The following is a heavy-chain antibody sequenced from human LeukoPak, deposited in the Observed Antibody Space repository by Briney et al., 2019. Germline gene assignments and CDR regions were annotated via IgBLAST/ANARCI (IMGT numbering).Heavy chain of an antibody. J-gene: IGHJ4*02. CDR2: ISGGGGST. D-gene: IGHD3-22*01. CDR3: AKPQPYYYDSSGYYPYYFDH. CDR1: GFTFSSYA. Sequence: PGGSLRLSCAASGFTFSSYAVSWVRQAPGKGLEWVSSISGGGGSTYYADSVKGRFTISRDNSKNTLYLQMNSLRAEDTAVYYCAKPQPYYYDSSGYYPYYFDHWGQGTLVTVPS. V-gene: IGHV3-23*01.